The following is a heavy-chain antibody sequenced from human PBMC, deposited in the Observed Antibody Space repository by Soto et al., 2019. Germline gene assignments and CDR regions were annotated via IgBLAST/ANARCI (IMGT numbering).Heavy chain of an antibody. Sequence: QVQLVQSGGDMKKPGASVKVSCKASGYTFTNYGISWVRQAPGQGLEWMGWISAYNGNTNYPQKFQGRVTMTTDTSTTTAYIELRSLRFDDTAVYYCARTVAATIRWFDPWGQGTLVTVSS. D-gene: IGHD2-15*01. J-gene: IGHJ5*02. CDR2: ISAYNGNT. CDR3: ARTVAATIRWFDP. V-gene: IGHV1-18*01. CDR1: GYTFTNYG.